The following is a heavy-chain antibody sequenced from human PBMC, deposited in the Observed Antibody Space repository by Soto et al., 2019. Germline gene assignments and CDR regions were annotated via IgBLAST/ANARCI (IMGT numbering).Heavy chain of an antibody. J-gene: IGHJ5*02. Sequence: ESGGGLVKPGGSLGLSCAAPGFSSSNAWMNWVRQAPGKGLEWVGHIQSKTDGGTTDYPAPVKGRFTISRDDSKNTLYLQMKSLKTEDTAVYYCTTPGDYVWGSYRSFPSWGQGTLVTVSS. D-gene: IGHD3-16*02. CDR2: IQSKTDGGTT. CDR1: GFSSSNAW. CDR3: TTPGDYVWGSYRSFPS. V-gene: IGHV3-15*01.